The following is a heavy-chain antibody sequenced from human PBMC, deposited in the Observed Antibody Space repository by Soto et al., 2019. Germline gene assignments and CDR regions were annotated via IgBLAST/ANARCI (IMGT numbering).Heavy chain of an antibody. J-gene: IGHJ5*02. CDR1: GFSLSNPKVG. V-gene: IGHV2-26*01. CDR2: IFSKDDK. CDR3: VRIAARRGWFDP. D-gene: IGHD6-6*01. Sequence: QVTLKESGPVLVNPTETLTLTCTVSGFSLSNPKVGVGWIRQPPGKALEWLAHIFSKDDKSYSTSLKRRLSIYKDTSGSQVVLTMTNTDPVDTGTYYCVRIAARRGWFDPWGQGTLVTVSS.